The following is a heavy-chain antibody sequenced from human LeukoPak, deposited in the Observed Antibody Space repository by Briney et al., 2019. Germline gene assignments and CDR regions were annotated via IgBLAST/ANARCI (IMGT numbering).Heavy chain of an antibody. CDR1: GYTLTELS. CDR3: ATEITMVGRVIMTTDSFGY. CDR2: FYPEEGET. D-gene: IGHD3-10*01. Sequence: ASLKVSCKVSGYTLTELSMHGVRQAPGKGLEWMGGFYPEEGETIYAQRFQGRVTMTEDTYPETDYMEVSSLRSEDTAVYYCATEITMVGRVIMTTDSFGYWGQGTLVTVSS. V-gene: IGHV1-24*01. J-gene: IGHJ4*02.